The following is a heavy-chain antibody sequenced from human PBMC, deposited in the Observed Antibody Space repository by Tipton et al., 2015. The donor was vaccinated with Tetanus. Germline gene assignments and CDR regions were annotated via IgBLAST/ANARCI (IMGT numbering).Heavy chain of an antibody. Sequence: SLRLSCVDSEFTFSNYWMHWVRQAPGKGLEWVAAVSGDSTSYADSLRGRFTISRDNAKNSVYLHVNGLRADDTAVYFCAREQMGRGPPAFDNWGQGTLVTVSS. CDR1: EFTFSNYW. V-gene: IGHV3-69-1*01. J-gene: IGHJ3*02. CDR3: AREQMGRGPPAFDN. D-gene: IGHD3-10*01. CDR2: VSGDST.